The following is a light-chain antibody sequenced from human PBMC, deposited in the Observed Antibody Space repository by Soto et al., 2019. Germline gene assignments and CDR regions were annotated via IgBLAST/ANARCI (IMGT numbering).Light chain of an antibody. CDR3: SSYRTSHTRV. CDR1: SSDVGAYNY. CDR2: DVS. J-gene: IGLJ3*02. Sequence: QSALTQPASVSGSPGQSITISCTGTSSDVGAYNYVSWYQHHPGKAPKVMIFDVSDRPSGVSNRFSGSKSGNTASLTISGLQTEDEADYYCSSYRTSHTRVFGGGTKVTVL. V-gene: IGLV2-14*03.